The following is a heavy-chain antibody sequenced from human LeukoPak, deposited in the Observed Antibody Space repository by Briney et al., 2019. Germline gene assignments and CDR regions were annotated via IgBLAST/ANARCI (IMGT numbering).Heavy chain of an antibody. CDR3: ARELLVQLERRGAFDI. CDR2: IIPIFGTA. J-gene: IGHJ3*02. CDR1: GGTFSSYA. V-gene: IGHV1-69*05. D-gene: IGHD1-1*01. Sequence: SVKVSCKASGGTFSSYAISWVRQAPGQGLEWMGGIIPIFGTANYAQKFQGRVTITTDESTSTAYMELSSLRSEDTAVYYCARELLVQLERRGAFDIWGQGTMVTVSS.